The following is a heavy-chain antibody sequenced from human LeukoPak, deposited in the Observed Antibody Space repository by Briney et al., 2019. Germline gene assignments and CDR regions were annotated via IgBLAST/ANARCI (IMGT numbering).Heavy chain of an antibody. CDR1: GGSISSYY. V-gene: IGHV4-59*01. CDR2: IYYSGST. CDR3: ARTLAFFDIVSTTYYFDY. J-gene: IGHJ4*02. D-gene: IGHD5/OR15-5a*01. Sequence: PSETLSLTCTVSGGSISSYYRSWIRQPPGKGLEWIGYIYYSGSTNYNPSLKSRVTISVDTSKSQFSLKLSSVTAADTAVYYCARTLAFFDIVSTTYYFDYWGQGTLVTVSS.